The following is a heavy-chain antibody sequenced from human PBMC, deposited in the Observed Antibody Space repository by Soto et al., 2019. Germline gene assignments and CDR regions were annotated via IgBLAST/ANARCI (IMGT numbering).Heavy chain of an antibody. CDR2: ISWDGGIT. CDR1: GFTFNSYT. CDR3: AKDSYDILTGQKRYFDS. Sequence: HPGGSLRLSCAASGFTFNSYTMHWVRQSPGKGLEWVSLISWDGGITYYGDSVKGRFTVSRDNSDNSLYLQMTSLRSGDTAFYYCAKDSYDILTGQKRYFDSWGQGTLVTVSS. J-gene: IGHJ4*02. D-gene: IGHD3-9*01. V-gene: IGHV3-43*01.